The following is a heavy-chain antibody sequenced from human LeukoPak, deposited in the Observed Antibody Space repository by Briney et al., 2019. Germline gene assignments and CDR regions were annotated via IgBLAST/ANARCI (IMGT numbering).Heavy chain of an antibody. V-gene: IGHV4-34*01. CDR1: GGSFSGYY. J-gene: IGHJ4*02. CDR3: ARGYSSGWFDY. D-gene: IGHD6-19*01. CDR2: INHSGST. Sequence: SETLSLTCAVYGGSFSGYYWSWIRQPPGKGLEWIGEINHSGSTNYNPSLKSRVTISVDTSKNQFSLKLSSVTAADTAVYYCARGYSSGWFDYWGQGTLVTVSS.